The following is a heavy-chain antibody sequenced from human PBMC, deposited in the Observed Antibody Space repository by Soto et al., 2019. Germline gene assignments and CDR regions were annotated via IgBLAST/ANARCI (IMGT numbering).Heavy chain of an antibody. J-gene: IGHJ6*03. D-gene: IGHD6-13*01. V-gene: IGHV4-59*01. Sequence: SETLSLTCTVSGGSISSYYWSWIRQPPGKGLEWIGYIYYSGSTNYNPSLKSRVTISVDTSKNQFSLKLSSVTAADTAVYYCARVFFGIAAAGKALGYYYYYMDVWGKGTTVTVSS. CDR1: GGSISSYY. CDR3: ARVFFGIAAAGKALGYYYYYMDV. CDR2: IYYSGST.